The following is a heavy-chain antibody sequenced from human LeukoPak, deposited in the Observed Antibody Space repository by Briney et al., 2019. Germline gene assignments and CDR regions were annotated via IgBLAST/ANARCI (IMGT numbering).Heavy chain of an antibody. Sequence: GGSLRLSCAASGFTFDDYAMHWVRQAPGKGLEWVSLISGDGGSTYYADSVKGRFTISRDNSKNSLYLQMNSLRTEDTALYYCAKDMGGSGTAAYYGMDVWGQGTTVTVS. J-gene: IGHJ6*02. CDR1: GFTFDDYA. CDR3: AKDMGGSGTAAYYGMDV. V-gene: IGHV3-43*02. D-gene: IGHD3-10*01. CDR2: ISGDGGST.